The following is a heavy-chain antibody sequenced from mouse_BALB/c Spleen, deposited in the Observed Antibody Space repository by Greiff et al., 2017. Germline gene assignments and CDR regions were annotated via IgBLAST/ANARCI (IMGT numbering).Heavy chain of an antibody. CDR1: GYTFTSYW. V-gene: IGHV1-7*01. D-gene: IGHD1-1*01. Sequence: VQLQQSGAELAKPGASVKMSCKASGYTFTSYWMHWVKQRPGQGLEWIGYINPSTGYTEYNQKFKEKATLTADKSSSTAYMQLSSLTSEDSAVYYCARSRYYGSSYGYFDVWGAGTTVTVAS. CDR2: INPSTGYT. CDR3: ARSRYYGSSYGYFDV. J-gene: IGHJ1*01.